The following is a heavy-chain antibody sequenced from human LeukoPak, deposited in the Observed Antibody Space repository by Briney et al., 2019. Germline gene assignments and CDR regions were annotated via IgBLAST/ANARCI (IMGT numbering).Heavy chain of an antibody. J-gene: IGHJ5*02. CDR2: ISYDGSNK. CDR1: GFTFSSYA. Sequence: PGGSLRLSCAASGFTFSSYAMHWVRQAPGKGLEWVAVISYDGSNKYYADSVKGRFTISRDNSKNTLYLQMNSLRAEDTAVYYCAKDPPAYSGSPKRHWFDPWGQGTLVTVSS. CDR3: AKDPPAYSGSPKRHWFDP. D-gene: IGHD1-26*01. V-gene: IGHV3-30*04.